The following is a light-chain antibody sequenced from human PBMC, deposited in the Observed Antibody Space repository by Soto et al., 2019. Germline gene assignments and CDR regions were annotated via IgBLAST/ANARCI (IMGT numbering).Light chain of an antibody. CDR2: DAS. J-gene: IGKJ2*01. V-gene: IGKV3-11*01. CDR1: QSVSSY. CDR3: HQRSNWPYT. Sequence: EIVLTQSPATLSLSPGERATLSCRTSQSVSSYLAWYQQKPGQAPRLLIYDASNRATDIPARFSGSGSGTAFPLTISSLEPEDFAVYYCHQRSNWPYTFGQGTKLDIK.